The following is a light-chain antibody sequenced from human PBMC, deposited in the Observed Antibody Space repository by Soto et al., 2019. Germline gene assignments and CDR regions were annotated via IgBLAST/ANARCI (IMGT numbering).Light chain of an antibody. J-gene: IGLJ2*01. CDR1: RSNIVNNA. Sequence: QSVLTQPPSVSDAPGQRVTISCSGRRSNIVNNAVNWYQQVPGKAPKLLIYYDDLLPSGVSDRFSGSKSGTSASLAISGLQSDDEADYYCAVWDDSLNGPVFGGGTKLTVL. CDR2: YDD. CDR3: AVWDDSLNGPV. V-gene: IGLV1-36*01.